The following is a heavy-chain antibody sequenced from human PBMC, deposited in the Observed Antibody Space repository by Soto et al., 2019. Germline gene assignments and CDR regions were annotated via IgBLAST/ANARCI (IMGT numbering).Heavy chain of an antibody. Sequence: PGGSLRLSCAASGFTFDDYAMHWVRQAPGKGLEWVSGISWNSGSIGYADSVKGRFTISRDNAKNSLYLQMNSLRAEDTALYYCAKDGRRGYSYGFYYFDYWGQGTLVTVSS. CDR1: GFTFDDYA. CDR3: AKDGRRGYSYGFYYFDY. D-gene: IGHD5-18*01. CDR2: ISWNSGSI. V-gene: IGHV3-9*01. J-gene: IGHJ4*02.